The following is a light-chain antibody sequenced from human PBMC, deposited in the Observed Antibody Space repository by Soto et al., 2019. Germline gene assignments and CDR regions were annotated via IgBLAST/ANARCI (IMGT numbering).Light chain of an antibody. Sequence: SYELTQPPSESVAPGVRAPLGCGGERMGWKSVHWNRQRPGQAPVLVMYYDNDRPSEIPERFSGFNSGNTATLDISGVEAGDEADYYCQVWDTSSDHYVFGPGTKLTVL. J-gene: IGLJ1*01. CDR3: QVWDTSSDHYV. V-gene: IGLV3-21*04. CDR2: YDN. CDR1: RMGWKS.